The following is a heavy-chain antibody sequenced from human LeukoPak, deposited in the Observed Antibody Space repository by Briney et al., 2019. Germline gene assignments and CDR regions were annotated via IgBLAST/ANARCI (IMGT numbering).Heavy chain of an antibody. CDR2: IYYTGST. V-gene: IGHV4-59*08. CDR3: ARHFAYSSSSYFDY. Sequence: SETLSLTCTVSGGSISSYYWSWIRQPPGKGLEWIGYIYYTGSTNYNPSLKSRVTMFEDKSKNQFSLRLYSVTVADTAVYYCARHFAYSSSSYFDYWGQGSLVTVSS. J-gene: IGHJ4*02. D-gene: IGHD6-6*01. CDR1: GGSISSYY.